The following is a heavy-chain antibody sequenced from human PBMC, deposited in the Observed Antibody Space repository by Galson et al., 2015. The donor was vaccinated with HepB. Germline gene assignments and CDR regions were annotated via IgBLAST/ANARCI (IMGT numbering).Heavy chain of an antibody. V-gene: IGHV4-39*01. CDR2: IYYSGST. CDR3: ARLDYYGSGSYYQFDY. CDR1: GGSISSSSYY. J-gene: IGHJ4*02. D-gene: IGHD3-10*01. Sequence: ETLSLTCTVSGGSISSSSYYWGWIRQPPGKGLEWIGSIYYSGSTYYNPSLKSRVTISVDTSKNQFSLKLSSVTAADTAVYYCARLDYYGSGSYYQFDYWGQGTLVTVSS.